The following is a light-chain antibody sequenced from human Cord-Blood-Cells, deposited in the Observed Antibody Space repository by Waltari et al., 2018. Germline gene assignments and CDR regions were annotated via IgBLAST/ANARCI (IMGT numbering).Light chain of an antibody. J-gene: IGLJ3*02. CDR2: EGS. Sequence: QSALTQPASVSGSPGQSITIPCTGTSSDVGSYNLVSWYQQHPGKDPKLMIDEGSTRPSCVSNRFSGSTSGNTSSLTISGLHAEDEADYYCCSYAGSSTWVFGGGTKLTVL. V-gene: IGLV2-23*01. CDR1: SSDVGSYNL. CDR3: CSYAGSSTWV.